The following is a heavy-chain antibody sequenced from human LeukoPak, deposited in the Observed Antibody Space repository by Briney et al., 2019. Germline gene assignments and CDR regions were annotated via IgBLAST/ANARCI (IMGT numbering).Heavy chain of an antibody. J-gene: IGHJ4*02. CDR1: GFTFSNAW. V-gene: IGHV3-15*01. CDR3: TTEGVVVAGFDY. D-gene: IGHD2-15*01. CDR2: IKSKTDGGTT. Sequence: GGSLRLSCAASGFTFSNAWMSWVRQAPGKGLEWVGRIKSKTDGGTTDYAAPVKGRFTISRDDSKNTLYLQMNSLETEDTAVYYCTTEGVVVAGFDYWGQGTLVTVSS.